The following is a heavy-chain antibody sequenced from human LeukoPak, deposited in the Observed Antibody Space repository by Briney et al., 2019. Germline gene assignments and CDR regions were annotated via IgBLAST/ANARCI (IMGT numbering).Heavy chain of an antibody. J-gene: IGHJ4*02. V-gene: IGHV4-59*08. CDR2: IYYSGST. CDR3: ARHAGGISATGTRPFDY. Sequence: SETLSLTCTVSGGSISSYYWSWIRQPPGKGLEWIGYIYYSGSTNYNPSLKSRVTISVDTSKNQFPLKLSSVTAADTAVYYCARHAGGISATGTRPFDYWGQGTLVTVSS. D-gene: IGHD6-13*01. CDR1: GGSISSYY.